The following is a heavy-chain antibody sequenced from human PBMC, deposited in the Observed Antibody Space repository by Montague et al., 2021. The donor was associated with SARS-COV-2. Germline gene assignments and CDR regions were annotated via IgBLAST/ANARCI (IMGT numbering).Heavy chain of an antibody. CDR3: ERGASRTFDY. Sequence: SETLSLTCTVSGDSMTYFYWSWIRQTPEKGLEWIGYIFYRGTTKYNPSLESRVTITVDTSKDQFYLKLNSVTAADTAVYYCERGASRTFDYWGQGTRVTVSS. V-gene: IGHV4-59*01. CDR1: GDSMTYFY. J-gene: IGHJ4*02. D-gene: IGHD1-1*01. CDR2: IFYRGTT.